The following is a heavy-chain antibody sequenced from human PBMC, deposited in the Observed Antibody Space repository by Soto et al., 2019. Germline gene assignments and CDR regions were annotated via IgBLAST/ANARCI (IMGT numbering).Heavy chain of an antibody. J-gene: IGHJ4*02. CDR2: ISGSGIST. D-gene: IGHD6-19*01. CDR3: AKEGEHSSGWANFDY. V-gene: IGHV3-23*01. Sequence: PGGSLRLSCAASGFTFSSYAMSWVRQAPGKGLEWVSAISGSGISTYYADSVKGRFTISRDNSKSTLYLQMNSLRAEDTAVYYCAKEGEHSSGWANFDYWGQGTLVTVSS. CDR1: GFTFSSYA.